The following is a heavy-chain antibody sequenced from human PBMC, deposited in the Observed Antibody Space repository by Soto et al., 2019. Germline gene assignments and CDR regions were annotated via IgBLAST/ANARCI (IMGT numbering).Heavy chain of an antibody. CDR1: GYTFTSYA. CDR3: ARGGSLYWYFDL. CDR2: INAGNGNT. V-gene: IGHV1-3*01. J-gene: IGHJ2*01. D-gene: IGHD1-26*01. Sequence: QVQLVQSGAEVKKPGASVKVSCKASGYTFTSYAMHWVRQAPGQRLEWMGWINAGNGNTKYSQKFQGRVTITRDTSARTAYIELSRMRSEDTAVYYCARGGSLYWYFDLWGRGTLVTVSS.